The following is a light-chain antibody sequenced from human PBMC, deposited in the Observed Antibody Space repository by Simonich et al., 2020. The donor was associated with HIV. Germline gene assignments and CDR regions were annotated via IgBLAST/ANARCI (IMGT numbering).Light chain of an antibody. CDR3: VLYMGSGISV. J-gene: IGLJ3*02. Sequence: QTVVTQEPSFSVSPGGTVTLTCGLSSGSVSSTYYPSWYQTTPGQAPRTLIYSTNTRSSGVPDRFSGSILGNKAALTITGAQADDESDYYCVLYMGSGISVFGGGTKLTVL. V-gene: IGLV8-61*01. CDR1: SGSVSSTYY. CDR2: STN.